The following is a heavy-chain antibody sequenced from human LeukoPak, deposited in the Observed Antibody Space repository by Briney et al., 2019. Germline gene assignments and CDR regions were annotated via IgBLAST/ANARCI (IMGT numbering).Heavy chain of an antibody. V-gene: IGHV1-18*01. CDR3: ARARGIEYSSSWYLRDY. CDR2: ISAYNGNT. CDR1: GYTFTSYD. D-gene: IGHD6-13*01. J-gene: IGHJ4*02. Sequence: GASVKVSCKASGYTFTSYDINWVRQAPGQGLEWMGWISAYNGNTNYAQKLQGRVTMTTDTSTSTAYMELRSLRSDDTAVYYCARARGIEYSSSWYLRDYWGQGTLVTVSS.